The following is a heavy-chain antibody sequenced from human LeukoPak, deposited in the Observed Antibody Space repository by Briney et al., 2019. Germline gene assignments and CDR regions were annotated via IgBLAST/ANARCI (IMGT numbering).Heavy chain of an antibody. Sequence: PSETLSLTCAVYGGSFSGYYWSWIRQPPGKGLEWIGEINHSGSTNYNPSLKSRVTISVDTSKNQFSLKLSSVTPADTAVYYCARVLWFGEFWYYFDYWGQGTLVTVSS. CDR2: INHSGST. CDR3: ARVLWFGEFWYYFDY. J-gene: IGHJ4*02. D-gene: IGHD3-10*01. V-gene: IGHV4-34*01. CDR1: GGSFSGYY.